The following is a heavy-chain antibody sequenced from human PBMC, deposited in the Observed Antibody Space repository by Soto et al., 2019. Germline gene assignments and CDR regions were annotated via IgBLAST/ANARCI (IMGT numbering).Heavy chain of an antibody. V-gene: IGHV3-43D*04. CDR3: AKDSGYYDSSGYYYHYWYFDL. Sequence: GGSLRLSCAVSGFTFDDYAMHWVRQAPWKGLEWVSLISWDGGSTYYADSVKGRFTISRDNSKNSLYLQMNSLRAEDTALYYCAKDSGYYDSSGYYYHYWYFDLWGRGTLVTVSS. CDR2: ISWDGGST. CDR1: GFTFDDYA. D-gene: IGHD3-22*01. J-gene: IGHJ2*01.